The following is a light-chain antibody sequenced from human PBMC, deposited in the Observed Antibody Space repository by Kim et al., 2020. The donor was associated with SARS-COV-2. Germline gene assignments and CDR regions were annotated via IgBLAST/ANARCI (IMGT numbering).Light chain of an antibody. CDR2: DVS. CDR3: SSYTSSSTWV. V-gene: IGLV2-14*03. J-gene: IGLJ3*02. CDR1: SSDVGGYNY. Sequence: QSALTQPASVSGSPGQSITISCTGTSSDVGGYNYVSWYQHHPGKAPKLMIYDVSKRPSGLSSRFSGSKSGNAASLTISGLQTEDEADYYCSSYTSSSTWVFGGGTQLTVL.